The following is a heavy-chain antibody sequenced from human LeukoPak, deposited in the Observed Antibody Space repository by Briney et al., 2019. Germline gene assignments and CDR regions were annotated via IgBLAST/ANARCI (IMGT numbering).Heavy chain of an antibody. D-gene: IGHD6-6*01. CDR2: IDWDDDK. CDR3: ARTQYRYSSRFYFDF. J-gene: IGHJ4*02. CDR1: GFSLSTPTMR. Sequence: ESGPTLVNPTQTLTLTCTFSGFSLSTPTMRVSWIRQPPGKALEWLARIDWDDDKFYNTSLKTRLTISKDTSKNQVVLTMTNMDPVDTATYFCARTQYRYSSRFYFDFWGQGSLVTVSS. V-gene: IGHV2-70*04.